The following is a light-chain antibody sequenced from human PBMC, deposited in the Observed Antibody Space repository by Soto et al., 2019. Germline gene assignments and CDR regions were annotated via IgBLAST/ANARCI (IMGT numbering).Light chain of an antibody. Sequence: ENVMAQVSITPAFSPGEKTPLPCRASQSVSNYLAWYQQKPGQAPRLLIYRASTRATGVPARFSGSGSGTEFTLTISSLQSEDVSVYFCQHYNFWPHTFGQGTRLEIK. V-gene: IGKV3-15*01. CDR2: RAS. CDR1: QSVSNY. CDR3: QHYNFWPHT. J-gene: IGKJ5*01.